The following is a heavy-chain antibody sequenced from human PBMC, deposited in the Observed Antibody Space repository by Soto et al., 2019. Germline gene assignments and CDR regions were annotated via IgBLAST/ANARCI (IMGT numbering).Heavy chain of an antibody. J-gene: IGHJ4*02. CDR1: GFTFSDYV. CDR3: ARRLEGASSDLLDY. V-gene: IGHV3-30*03. D-gene: IGHD3-22*01. CDR2: ISHDERIK. Sequence: QVQLVDSGGGVVQPGRSLRLSCAASGFTFSDYVMHWVRQVPGKGLEWVAIISHDERIKYYADSVKGRFTISRDNSNNMLYLQMDSLQTEDTALYDCARRLEGASSDLLDYWGQGTLVTVSS.